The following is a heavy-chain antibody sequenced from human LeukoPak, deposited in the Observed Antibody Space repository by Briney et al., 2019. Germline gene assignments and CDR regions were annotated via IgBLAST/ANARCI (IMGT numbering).Heavy chain of an antibody. D-gene: IGHD2-15*01. V-gene: IGHV1-18*01. CDR2: ISAYNGNT. CDR1: GYTFTSYG. Sequence: ASVKVSCKASGYTFTSYGISWVRQAPGQGLEWMGWISAYNGNTNYAQKLQGRVTMTTETSTSTAYMELRSLRSDDTAVYYCARDIPWDCSGGSCSTDYWGQGTLVTVSS. J-gene: IGHJ4*02. CDR3: ARDIPWDCSGGSCSTDY.